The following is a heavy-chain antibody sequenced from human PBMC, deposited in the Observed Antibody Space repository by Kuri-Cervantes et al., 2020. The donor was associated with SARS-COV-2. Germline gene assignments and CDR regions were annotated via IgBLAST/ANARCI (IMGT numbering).Heavy chain of an antibody. J-gene: IGHJ4*02. V-gene: IGHV1-69*13. D-gene: IGHD6-19*01. CDR1: GGTFSSYA. Sequence: SVKVSCKASGGTFSSYAVSWVRQAPGQGLEWMGGIIPIFGTANYAQKFQGRVTITADESTSTAYMELSSLRSEDTAVYYCARGIRAPLYSSGWYSNWGQGTLVTVSS. CDR2: IIPIFGTA. CDR3: ARGIRAPLYSSGWYSN.